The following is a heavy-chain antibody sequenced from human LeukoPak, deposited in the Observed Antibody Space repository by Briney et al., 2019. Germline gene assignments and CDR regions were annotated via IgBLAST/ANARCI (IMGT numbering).Heavy chain of an antibody. CDR3: ARTPLGYCSGGSCFDP. CDR2: ISAYNGNT. J-gene: IGHJ5*02. CDR1: GYTFTSYG. V-gene: IGHV1-18*01. Sequence: ASVKVSCKASGYTFTSYGISWVRQAPGQGLEWMGWISAYNGNTNYAQKLQGRVTMTTDTSTSTAYMELRSLRSDDTAVYYCARTPLGYCSGGSCFDPWGQGTLVTVSS. D-gene: IGHD2-15*01.